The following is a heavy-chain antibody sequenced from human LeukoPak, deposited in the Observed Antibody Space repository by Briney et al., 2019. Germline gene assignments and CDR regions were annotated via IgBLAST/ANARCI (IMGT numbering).Heavy chain of an antibody. J-gene: IGHJ5*02. CDR2: INSNSGGT. CDR1: GYTFSGYY. D-gene: IGHD3-10*01. CDR3: ARENMLRGVIGWFDP. V-gene: IGHV1-2*02. Sequence: ASVTVSCKSSGYTFSGYYMHWVRQAPGQGLEWMGWINSNSGGTNYAQKFQGRVTMTRDTSISTAYMELSRLRSDDTAVYYCARENMLRGVIGWFDPWGQGTLVTVSS.